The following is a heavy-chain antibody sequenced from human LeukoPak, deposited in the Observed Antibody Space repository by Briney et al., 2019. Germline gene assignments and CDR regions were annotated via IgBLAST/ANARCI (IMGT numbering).Heavy chain of an antibody. D-gene: IGHD6-13*01. Sequence: SETLSLTCTVSGGSISSSSYYWGWIRQPPGKGLEWIGSIYYSGSTYYNPSLKSRVTISVDTSKNQFSLKLSSVTAADTAVYYCARGIAAAGPRRTNWFDPWGQGTLVTVSS. CDR2: IYYSGST. CDR1: GGSISSSSYY. J-gene: IGHJ5*02. CDR3: ARGIAAAGPRRTNWFDP. V-gene: IGHV4-39*07.